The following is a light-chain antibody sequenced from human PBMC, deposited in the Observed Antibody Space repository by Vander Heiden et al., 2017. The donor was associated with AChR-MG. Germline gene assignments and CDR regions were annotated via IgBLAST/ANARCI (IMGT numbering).Light chain of an antibody. Sequence: EIVITQSRATLAVSPGERATLSCRASQSVSSNLAWYQQKPGQAPRLLIYGASTRATGIPARFSGSGSGTEFTLTISSLQSEDFAVYYCQQYKNWPPYTVGQGTKLEIK. CDR2: GAS. J-gene: IGKJ2*01. CDR3: QQYKNWPPYT. V-gene: IGKV3-15*01. CDR1: QSVSSN.